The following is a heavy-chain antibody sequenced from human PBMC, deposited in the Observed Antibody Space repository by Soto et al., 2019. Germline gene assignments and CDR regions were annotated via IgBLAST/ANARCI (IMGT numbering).Heavy chain of an antibody. V-gene: IGHV1-18*01. CDR1: GYDFTTYG. D-gene: IGHD1-1*01. Sequence: QVHLVQSGAEVKNPGASVKVSCKGSGYDFTTYGITWVRQAPGQGLEWMAWISAHNGNTNYAPNLQGRVTVTRDTSTIKAYIELRSLRSDDTAVYYCARGRYGDYWGQGALVSVSS. CDR2: ISAHNGNT. J-gene: IGHJ4*02. CDR3: ARGRYGDY.